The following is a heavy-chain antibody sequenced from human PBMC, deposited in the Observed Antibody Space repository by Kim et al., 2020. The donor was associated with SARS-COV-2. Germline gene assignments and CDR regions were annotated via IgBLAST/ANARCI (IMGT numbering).Heavy chain of an antibody. Sequence: SETLSLTCTVSGGSVSSGSYYWSWIRQPPGKGLEWIGYIYYSGSTNYNPSLKSRVTISVDTSKNQFSLKLSSVTAADTAVYYCARRGWDVWGSSTVNWFDPWGQGTLVTVSS. CDR1: GGSVSSGSYY. J-gene: IGHJ5*02. CDR3: ARRGWDVWGSSTVNWFDP. CDR2: IYYSGST. V-gene: IGHV4-61*01. D-gene: IGHD3-16*01.